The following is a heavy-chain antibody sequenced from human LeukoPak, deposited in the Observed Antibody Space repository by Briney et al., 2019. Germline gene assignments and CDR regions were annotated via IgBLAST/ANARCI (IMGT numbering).Heavy chain of an antibody. Sequence: GGSLRLSCTASGFTFGDYAMSWVRQAPGKGLEWVSSISSSSSYIYYADSVKGRFTISRDNAKNSLYLQMNSLRAEDTAVYYCARDSLGDYRSAFDIWGQGTMVTVSS. J-gene: IGHJ3*02. D-gene: IGHD4-17*01. CDR3: ARDSLGDYRSAFDI. CDR2: ISSSSSYI. CDR1: GFTFGDYA. V-gene: IGHV3-21*01.